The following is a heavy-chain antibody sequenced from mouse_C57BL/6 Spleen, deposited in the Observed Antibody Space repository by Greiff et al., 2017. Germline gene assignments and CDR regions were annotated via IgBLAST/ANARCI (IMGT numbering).Heavy chain of an antibody. V-gene: IGHV3-6*01. D-gene: IGHD2-2*01. Sequence: EVQLVESGPGLVKPSQSLSLTCSVTGYSITSGYYWNWIRQFPGNKLEWMGYISYDGSNNYNPSLKNRISITRDTSKNQFFLKLNSVTTEDTATYYCARASYGYDKGYFDYWGQGTTLTVSS. CDR3: ARASYGYDKGYFDY. CDR1: GYSITSGYY. J-gene: IGHJ2*01. CDR2: ISYDGSN.